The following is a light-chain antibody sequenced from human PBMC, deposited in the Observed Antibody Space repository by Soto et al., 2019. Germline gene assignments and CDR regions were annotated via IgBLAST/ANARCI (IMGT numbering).Light chain of an antibody. J-gene: IGLJ1*01. Sequence: QSALTQPASVSGSPGQSITISCTGTSSDVGGYNYVSWYQQHPGNAPKLMIYEVSNRPSGVSNRFSGSKSGNTASLTISGLQADDEADYYCSSYTSSSTPYVFGTGTKLTVL. CDR1: SSDVGGYNY. CDR2: EVS. CDR3: SSYTSSSTPYV. V-gene: IGLV2-14*01.